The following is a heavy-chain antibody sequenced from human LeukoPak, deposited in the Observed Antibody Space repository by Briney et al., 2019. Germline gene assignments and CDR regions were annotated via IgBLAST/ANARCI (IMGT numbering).Heavy chain of an antibody. CDR2: ISSSGRSI. Sequence: GGSLRLSCAASGFTFSNYNMNWLRQAPGKGLEWVSHISSSGRSIYYADSVRGRFTTSRDNVWNSLYLQMNSLRAEDTAVYYCARRITISGVGYIDVWGKGTTVTFSP. CDR1: GFTFSNYN. D-gene: IGHD3-3*01. V-gene: IGHV3-48*01. CDR3: ARRITISGVGYIDV. J-gene: IGHJ6*04.